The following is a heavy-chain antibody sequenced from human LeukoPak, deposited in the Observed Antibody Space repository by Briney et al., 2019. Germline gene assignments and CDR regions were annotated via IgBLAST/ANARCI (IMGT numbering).Heavy chain of an antibody. CDR3: ARASRSGYDY. V-gene: IGHV3-48*02. J-gene: IGHJ4*02. Sequence: GGSLRLSCAASGFTFSYYGMKWVRQAPGEGQVRVSYISSSSSSIYYADSVKGRFTISRDNAKNSLFLQMNSLRDEDTAVYYCARASRSGYDYWGQGTLVTVSS. CDR1: GFTFSYYG. D-gene: IGHD3-22*01. CDR2: ISSSSSSI.